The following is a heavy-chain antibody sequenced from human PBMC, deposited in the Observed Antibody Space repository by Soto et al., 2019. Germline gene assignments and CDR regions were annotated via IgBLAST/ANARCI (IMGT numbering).Heavy chain of an antibody. V-gene: IGHV1-3*01. Sequence: ASVKVSCKASGYTFTSYAMHWVRQAPGQRLEWMGWINAGNGNTKYSQKFQGRVTITRDTSASTAYMELSSQRSEDTAVYYCARGPNPYYFDYWGQGTLVTVSS. CDR3: ARGPNPYYFDY. CDR2: INAGNGNT. CDR1: GYTFTSYA. J-gene: IGHJ4*02.